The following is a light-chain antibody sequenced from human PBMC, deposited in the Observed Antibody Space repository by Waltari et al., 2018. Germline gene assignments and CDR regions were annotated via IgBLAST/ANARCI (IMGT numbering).Light chain of an antibody. CDR2: GNT. CDR1: SSNIGAGFD. CDR3: QSYDSSLSEGV. J-gene: IGLJ2*01. V-gene: IGLV1-40*01. Sequence: QSVLTQPPSVSGAPGQRVTISCTGSSSNIGAGFDVHWYQHLPGTAPKLLIYGNTTRPSGVPDRFSGSKSGTSASLAITGLQAEDEADYYCQSYDSSLSEGVFGGGTKLTVL.